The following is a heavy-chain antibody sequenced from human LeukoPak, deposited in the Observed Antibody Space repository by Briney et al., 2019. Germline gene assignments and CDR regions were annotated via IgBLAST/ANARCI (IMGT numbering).Heavy chain of an antibody. Sequence: PRGSLRLSCAASGFTFRNYVMRWDRQAPGKGLEWVSTIGNPGGTTYYADSVKGRFIISRDNSKNTVYLQMNSLRAEDTAIYYCAKGRSGSHYGAFDVWGQGTMVTVSS. CDR2: IGNPGGTT. V-gene: IGHV3-23*01. CDR1: GFTFRNYV. J-gene: IGHJ3*01. CDR3: AKGRSGSHYGAFDV. D-gene: IGHD5-12*01.